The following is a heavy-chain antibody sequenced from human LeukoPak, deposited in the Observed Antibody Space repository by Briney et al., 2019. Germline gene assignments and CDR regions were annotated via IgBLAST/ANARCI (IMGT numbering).Heavy chain of an antibody. V-gene: IGHV3-48*03. CDR3: ARERDDYYFDY. D-gene: IGHD3-3*01. J-gene: IGHJ4*02. CDR1: GFTFSGYE. Sequence: GGSLRLSCAASGFTFSGYEMNWVHQPPGKGLEWVSYISRSGTIISYADSVRGRLTISRDNTKNSLYLQMNSLRAEDTAVYYCARERDDYYFDYWGQGTLVTVSS. CDR2: ISRSGTII.